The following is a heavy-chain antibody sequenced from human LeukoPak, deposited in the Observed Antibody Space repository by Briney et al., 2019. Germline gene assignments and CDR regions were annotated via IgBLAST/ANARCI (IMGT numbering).Heavy chain of an antibody. Sequence: GGSLRLSCAASGFTFSSYSMNWVRQAPGKGLEWVSAISGSGGSTYYADSVKGRFTISRDNSKNTLYLQMNSLRAEDTAVYYCAKDSSSWRAEYFQHWGQGTLVTVSS. D-gene: IGHD6-13*01. CDR3: AKDSSSWRAEYFQH. J-gene: IGHJ1*01. CDR2: ISGSGGST. CDR1: GFTFSSYS. V-gene: IGHV3-23*01.